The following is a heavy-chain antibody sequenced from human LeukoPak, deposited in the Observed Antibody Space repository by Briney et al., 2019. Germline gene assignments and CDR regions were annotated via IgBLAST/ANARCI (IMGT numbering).Heavy chain of an antibody. Sequence: GGSLRLSCAASGFTFSSNWMHWVRQAPGKGLVWVSRINDDGSTTSYADSVKGRFTISRDDAKSTLHLQMNSLRAEDTAVYYCARALTGTRNAFDIWGQGTMVTVSS. J-gene: IGHJ3*02. V-gene: IGHV3-74*01. D-gene: IGHD1-20*01. CDR1: GFTFSSNW. CDR2: INDDGSTT. CDR3: ARALTGTRNAFDI.